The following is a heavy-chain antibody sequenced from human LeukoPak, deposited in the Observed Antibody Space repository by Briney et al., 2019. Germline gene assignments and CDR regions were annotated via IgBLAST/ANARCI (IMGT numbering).Heavy chain of an antibody. D-gene: IGHD5-18*01. CDR3: SRLRGYSYGYGDY. V-gene: IGHV3-48*04. CDR1: GFTFSSYS. Sequence: GGSLRLSCAASGFTFSSYSMNWVRQAPGKGLEWVSYISGSGATIDYVDSVKGRFTISRDNAKNSLYLQMISLRAEDTAVYYCSRLRGYSYGYGDYWGQGTLVTVSS. CDR2: ISGSGATI. J-gene: IGHJ4*02.